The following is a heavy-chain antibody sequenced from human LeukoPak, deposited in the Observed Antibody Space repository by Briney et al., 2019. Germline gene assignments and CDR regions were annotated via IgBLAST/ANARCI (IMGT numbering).Heavy chain of an antibody. CDR2: IRYDGSNK. CDR1: GFTFSSYG. V-gene: IGHV3-30*02. J-gene: IGHJ3*02. CDR3: AKNEYSSSIGAFDI. Sequence: GGSLRLSCAASGFTFSSYGMHWVRQAPGKGLEWVAFIRYDGSNKYYADSVKGRFTISRDNSKNTLYLQMNSLRAEDTAVYYCAKNEYSSSIGAFDIWGQGTMVTVSS. D-gene: IGHD6-6*01.